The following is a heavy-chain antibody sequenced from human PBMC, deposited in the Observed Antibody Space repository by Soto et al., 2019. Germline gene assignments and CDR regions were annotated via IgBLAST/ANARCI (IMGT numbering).Heavy chain of an antibody. J-gene: IGHJ4*02. CDR2: IYYSGST. CDR1: GGSISGYY. Sequence: SETLSLTCTVSGGSISGYYWSWIRQHPGKGLEWIGYIYYSGSTYYNPSLKSRVTISVDTSKNQFSLKLSSVTAADTAVYYCARWPQLEPRFDYWGQGTLVTVSS. CDR3: ARWPQLEPRFDY. D-gene: IGHD1-1*01. V-gene: IGHV4-31*03.